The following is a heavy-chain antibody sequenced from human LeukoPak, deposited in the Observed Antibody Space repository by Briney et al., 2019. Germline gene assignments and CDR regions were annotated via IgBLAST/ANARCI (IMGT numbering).Heavy chain of an antibody. CDR1: AFSLKDYN. CDR2: ISYDGSNK. J-gene: IGHJ4*02. V-gene: IGHV3-30*14. D-gene: IGHD3-16*01. Sequence: GGSLRLSCAASAFSLKDYNMNWVRQAPGKGLEWVAVISYDGSNKYYADSVKGRFTISRDNSKNTLYLQMGSLRAEDMAVYYCAREGLGGPYDYWGQGTLVTVSS. CDR3: AREGLGGPYDY.